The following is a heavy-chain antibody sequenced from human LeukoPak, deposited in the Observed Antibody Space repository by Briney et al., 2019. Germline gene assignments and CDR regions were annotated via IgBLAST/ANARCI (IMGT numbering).Heavy chain of an antibody. CDR2: IYYSGST. Sequence: SETLSLNCTVSGGSIKSDSYYWGWIRQPPGKGLEWIGTIYYSGSTYYNPSLKSRVTISVDTSKNQFSVKLSSVTAADTALYHCARHKEDFHDSSGPNFWYFDLWGRGTLVTVSS. CDR1: GGSIKSDSYY. CDR3: ARHKEDFHDSSGPNFWYFDL. V-gene: IGHV4-39*01. D-gene: IGHD3-22*01. J-gene: IGHJ2*01.